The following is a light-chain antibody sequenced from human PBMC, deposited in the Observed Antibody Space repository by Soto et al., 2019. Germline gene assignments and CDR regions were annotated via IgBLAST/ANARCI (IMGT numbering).Light chain of an antibody. CDR1: SSDVGGYNY. V-gene: IGLV2-8*01. CDR2: EVS. Sequence: QSALTQPPSAYGSPGQSVTISCTGTSSDVGGYNYVSWYQQYPGKAPKLMIYEVSKRPSGVPDRFSGSKSANTASLTVSGLQAEDEADYYCSSYAGSNNFVVFGGGTKLTVL. CDR3: SSYAGSNNFVV. J-gene: IGLJ2*01.